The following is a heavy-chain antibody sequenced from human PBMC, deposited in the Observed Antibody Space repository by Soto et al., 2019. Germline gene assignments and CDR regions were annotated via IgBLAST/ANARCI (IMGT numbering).Heavy chain of an antibody. CDR2: IYYSGST. J-gene: IGHJ5*02. Sequence: PSETLSLTCTFSGGSISSYYWSWIRQPTGKGLEWIGYIYYSGSTNYNPSLKSRVTISVDTSKNQFPLKLSSVTAADTAVYYCARGRSSSFFATYNWFDPWGQGTLVTVSS. CDR1: GGSISSYY. D-gene: IGHD6-6*01. CDR3: ARGRSSSFFATYNWFDP. V-gene: IGHV4-59*01.